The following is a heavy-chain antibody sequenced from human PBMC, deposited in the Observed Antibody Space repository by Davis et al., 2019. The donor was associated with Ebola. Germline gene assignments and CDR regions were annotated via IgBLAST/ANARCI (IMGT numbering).Heavy chain of an antibody. CDR3: AKDGAYYYDSSGNWCDP. V-gene: IGHV3-23*01. D-gene: IGHD3-22*01. J-gene: IGHJ5*02. CDR1: GFTFSSYA. CDR2: ISGSGGST. Sequence: GESLKISCAASGFTFSSYAMSWVRQAPGKGLEWVSAISGSGGSTYYADSVKGRFTISRDNSKNTLYLQMNSLRAEDTAVYYCAKDGAYYYDSSGNWCDPWGQGTLVTVSS.